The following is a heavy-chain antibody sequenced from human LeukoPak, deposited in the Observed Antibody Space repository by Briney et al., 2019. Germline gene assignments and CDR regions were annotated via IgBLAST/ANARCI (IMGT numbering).Heavy chain of an antibody. CDR1: GFPFSNYW. V-gene: IGHV3-7*01. CDR3: GSTNSFSY. Sequence: GGSLRLSCAASGFPFSNYWMNWVRQAPGKGLEWVANIKQDGSETNYVDSVNGRFTISRDNAKNSLYLQMNSLGAEDTALYYCGSTNSFSYWGQGTLVTVSS. CDR2: IKQDGSET. J-gene: IGHJ4*02. D-gene: IGHD2-2*01.